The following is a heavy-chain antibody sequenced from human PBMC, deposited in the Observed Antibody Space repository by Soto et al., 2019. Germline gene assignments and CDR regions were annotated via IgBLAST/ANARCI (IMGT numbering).Heavy chain of an antibody. V-gene: IGHV2-5*01. CDR3: AHEILDYSNYPGYYYYGMDV. Sequence: SGPTLVNPTQTLTLTCTFSGFSLSTSGVGVGWIRQPPGKALEWLALIYWNDDKRYSPSLKSRLTITKDTSKNQVVLTMTNMDPVDTATYYCAHEILDYSNYPGYYYYGMDVWGQGTTVTVSS. CDR2: IYWNDDK. D-gene: IGHD4-4*01. J-gene: IGHJ6*02. CDR1: GFSLSTSGVG.